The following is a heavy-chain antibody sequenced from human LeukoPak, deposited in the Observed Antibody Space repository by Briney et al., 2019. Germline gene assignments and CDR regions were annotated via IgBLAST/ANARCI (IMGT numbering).Heavy chain of an antibody. CDR1: GYTFTGYY. CDR2: INPNSGGT. CDR3: ARDRRGWGHYYYYYMDV. Sequence: GASVKVSCKASGYTFTGYYMHWVRQAPGQGLEWMGWINPNSGGTNYAQKFQGRVTMTRDTSISTAYMELSRLRSDDTAVYYCARDRRGWGHYYYYYMDVWGKGTTVTVSS. D-gene: IGHD6-19*01. J-gene: IGHJ6*03. V-gene: IGHV1-2*02.